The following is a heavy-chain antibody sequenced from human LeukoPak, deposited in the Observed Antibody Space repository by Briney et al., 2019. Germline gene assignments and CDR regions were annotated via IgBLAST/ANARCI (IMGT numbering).Heavy chain of an antibody. CDR2: IYSGGNT. J-gene: IGHJ4*02. V-gene: IGHV3-53*01. CDR1: GFTVSSNY. Sequence: GGSLRLSCAASGFTVSSNYMNWVRQAPGKGLEWVSIIYSGGNTHYADSVKGRFTISRDNSQNTLYLQMNSLRPEDTAVYYCARLLYYYDSSIYQRYFDYWGQGTLVTVSS. CDR3: ARLLYYYDSSIYQRYFDY. D-gene: IGHD3-22*01.